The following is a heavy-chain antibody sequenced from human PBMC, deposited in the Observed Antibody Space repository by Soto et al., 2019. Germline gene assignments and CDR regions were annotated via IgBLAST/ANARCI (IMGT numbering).Heavy chain of an antibody. D-gene: IGHD3-10*01. Sequence: GGSLRLSCAASGFTFSSYAMSWVRQAPGKGLEWVSAISGSGGSTYYADSVKGRFTISRDNSKNTLYLQMNSLRAEDTAVYYCAIYGSGSYYTKLFDYWGQGTLVTVSS. J-gene: IGHJ4*02. CDR3: AIYGSGSYYTKLFDY. CDR2: ISGSGGST. V-gene: IGHV3-23*01. CDR1: GFTFSSYA.